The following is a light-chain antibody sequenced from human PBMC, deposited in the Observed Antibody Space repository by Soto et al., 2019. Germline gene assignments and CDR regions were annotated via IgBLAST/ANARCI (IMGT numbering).Light chain of an antibody. V-gene: IGLV8-61*01. CDR2: STN. CDR1: SASVSTSYY. Sequence: QAVVTQEPSFSVSPGGTVTLTCGVSSASVSTSYYPSWYQQTPGQAPRTLIYSTNTRSSGVPDRFSGSILGNKAALTITGAQADDESNYYCVLYMGGGLWVFGGGTKLTVL. J-gene: IGLJ3*02. CDR3: VLYMGGGLWV.